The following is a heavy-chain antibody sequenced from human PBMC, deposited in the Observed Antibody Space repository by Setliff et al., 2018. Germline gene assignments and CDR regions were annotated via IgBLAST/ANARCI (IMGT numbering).Heavy chain of an antibody. CDR3: ARSGSFGMRYWFDY. J-gene: IGHJ4*02. D-gene: IGHD1-26*01. CDR2: ISPHSGDT. CDR1: GNSFTVFY. Sequence: ASVKVSCKSSGNSFTVFYLHWVRQAPGQGLEWMGWISPHSGDTHYAQKFQSRVRMTRDTSTYAAYLELSDLTSDDTAMYYCARSGSFGMRYWFDYWGQGTLVTVSS. V-gene: IGHV1-2*02.